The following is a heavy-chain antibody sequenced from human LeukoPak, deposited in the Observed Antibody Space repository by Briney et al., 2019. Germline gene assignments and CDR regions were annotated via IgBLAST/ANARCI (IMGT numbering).Heavy chain of an antibody. D-gene: IGHD3-9*01. V-gene: IGHV3-74*01. Sequence: GGSLRLSCAASGFTFSSYWMHWVRQAPGNGLVWVSRINSDGSSTSYADSVKGRFTISRDNAKNKLYLQMNSLRAEDTAVYYCARGHYDILTGYPTFDYWGQGTLVTVSS. CDR1: GFTFSSYW. J-gene: IGHJ4*02. CDR2: INSDGSST. CDR3: ARGHYDILTGYPTFDY.